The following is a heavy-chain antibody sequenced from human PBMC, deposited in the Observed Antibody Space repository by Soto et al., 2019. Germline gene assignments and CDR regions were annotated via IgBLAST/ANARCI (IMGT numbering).Heavy chain of an antibody. CDR1: GFSFNW. Sequence: GGSLRLSCAASGFSFNWMSWVRQDPGKGLEWVANIKEDGSESYFVDSVKGRFTTSRDNAKNSLHLQMNSLRAEDSAVYYCAREKLCGRDCSYFDYWGQGTLVTVSS. CDR2: IKEDGSES. J-gene: IGHJ4*02. V-gene: IGHV3-7*01. CDR3: AREKLCGRDCSYFDY. D-gene: IGHD2-21*02.